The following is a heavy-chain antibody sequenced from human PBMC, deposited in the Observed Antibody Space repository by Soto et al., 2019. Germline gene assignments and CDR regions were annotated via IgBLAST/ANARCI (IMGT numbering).Heavy chain of an antibody. D-gene: IGHD3-22*01. V-gene: IGHV3-48*02. CDR3: ARDLGGYYDSSGYQDY. CDR2: ISSSSSTI. CDR1: GFTFSSYS. Sequence: CLRLSCAASGFTFSSYSMNWVRQAPGKGLEWVSYISSSSSTIYYADSVKGRFTISRDNAKNSLYLQMNSLRDEDTAVYYCARDLGGYYDSSGYQDYWGQGTLVTVSS. J-gene: IGHJ4*02.